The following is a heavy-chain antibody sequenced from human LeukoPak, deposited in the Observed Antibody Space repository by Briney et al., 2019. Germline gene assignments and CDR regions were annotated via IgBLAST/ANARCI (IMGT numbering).Heavy chain of an antibody. Sequence: PGGSLTLSCAASGFTFSNFAMSWVRQAPGKGLEWVSAISRSVGSTYYADSVKGRCTISRDNSKSTVYLQMDSLRADDTAVYYCVGSNAWDEYYWGQGTLVAVAS. CDR1: GFTFSNFA. J-gene: IGHJ4*02. CDR2: ISRSVGST. V-gene: IGHV3-23*01. D-gene: IGHD1-26*01. CDR3: VGSNAWDEYY.